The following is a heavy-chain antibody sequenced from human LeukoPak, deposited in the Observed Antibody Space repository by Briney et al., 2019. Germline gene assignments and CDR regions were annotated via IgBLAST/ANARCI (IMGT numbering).Heavy chain of an antibody. CDR1: GCSISSGSYY. CDR3: ARRIYSGSLPWMS. J-gene: IGHJ4*02. Sequence: PSETLSLTCTVSGCSISSGSYYWSWIRQPAGKGRELIGRIYTSGITNYNPSRKSRITISVDTSKNQFSLKLSSVTAADTAVYYRARRIYSGSLPWMSWGQGTLVTVSS. D-gene: IGHD1-26*01. CDR2: IYTSGIT. V-gene: IGHV4-61*02.